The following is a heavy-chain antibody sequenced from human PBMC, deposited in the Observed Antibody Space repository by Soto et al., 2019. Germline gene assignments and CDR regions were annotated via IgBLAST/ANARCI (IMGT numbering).Heavy chain of an antibody. CDR3: ARSIDS. V-gene: IGHV4-31*11. CDR2: IYHIGST. J-gene: IGHJ5*01. Sequence: PSETLSLTCAVSGGTISSGGYYWSWIRQQPGKGLEWIGYIYHIGSTYYNPSLKSRVTISVDTSKNQFSLKLSSVTAADTAVYYCARSIDSWGQGTLVTVSS. CDR1: GGTISSGGYY.